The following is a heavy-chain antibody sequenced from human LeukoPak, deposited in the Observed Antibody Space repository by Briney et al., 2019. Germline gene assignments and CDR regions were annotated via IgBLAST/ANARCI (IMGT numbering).Heavy chain of an antibody. J-gene: IGHJ4*02. V-gene: IGHV4-39*01. Sequence: PSETLSLTCTVSGGSISSSSYYWGWIRQPPGKGLEWIGSIYYSGSTYYNPSLKSRVTISVDTSKNQFSLKLSSVTAADTAVYYCANSWSMVGELSLSGFDYWGQGTLVTVSS. CDR3: ANSWSMVGELSLSGFDY. CDR2: IYYSGST. CDR1: GGSISSSSYY. D-gene: IGHD3-16*02.